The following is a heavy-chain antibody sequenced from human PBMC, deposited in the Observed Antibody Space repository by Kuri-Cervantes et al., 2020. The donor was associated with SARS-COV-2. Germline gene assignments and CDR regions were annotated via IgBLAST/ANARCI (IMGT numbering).Heavy chain of an antibody. J-gene: IGHJ4*02. CDR3: ARVISGYCTNGVCPYYFDY. CDR2: INSDGSST. V-gene: IGHV3-74*01. Sequence: GESLKISCAASGFTFSSYWMHWVRQAPGKGLVWVSRINSDGSSTSYADSVKGRFTISRDNAKNTLYLQMNSLRAEDTAVYYCARVISGYCTNGVCPYYFDYWGPGTQVTVSS. CDR1: GFTFSSYW. D-gene: IGHD2-8*01.